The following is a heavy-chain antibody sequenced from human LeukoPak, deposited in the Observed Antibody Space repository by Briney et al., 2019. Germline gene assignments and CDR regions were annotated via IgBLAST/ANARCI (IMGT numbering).Heavy chain of an antibody. CDR2: ISAYNGNT. D-gene: IGHD2-21*02. J-gene: IGHJ5*02. CDR3: ARGVEVTPRASNWFDP. CDR1: GYTFTSYG. Sequence: ASVKVSCKASGYTFTSYGISWVRQAPGQGLEWMGWISAYNGNTNYAQKLQGRVTMTTDTSTSTAYMELRSLRSDDTAVYYCARGVEVTPRASNWFDPWGQGTLVTVSS. V-gene: IGHV1-18*01.